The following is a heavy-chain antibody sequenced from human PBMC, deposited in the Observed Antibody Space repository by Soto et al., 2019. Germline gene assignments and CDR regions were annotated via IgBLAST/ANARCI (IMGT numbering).Heavy chain of an antibody. CDR1: GFTFSSYA. CDR3: AKDPGIAAAAWWFDP. V-gene: IGHV3-23*01. Sequence: GGSLRLSCAASGFTFSSYAMSWVRQAPGKGLEWVSAISGSCGSTYYADSVKGRFTISRDNSKNTLYLQMNSLRAGDTAVYYCAKDPGIAAAAWWFDPWGQGTLVTVSS. CDR2: ISGSCGST. J-gene: IGHJ5*02. D-gene: IGHD6-13*01.